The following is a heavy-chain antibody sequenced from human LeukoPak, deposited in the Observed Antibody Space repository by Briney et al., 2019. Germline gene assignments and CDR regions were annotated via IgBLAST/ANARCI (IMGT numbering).Heavy chain of an antibody. Sequence: SETLSLTCTVSGGSISSGSYYWSWIRQPAGKGLEWIGRIYTSGSTNYNPSLKSRVTIPVDTSKDQFSLKLSSVTAADTAVYYCARDLENYYDSSGYYTWYFDYWGQGTLVTVSS. J-gene: IGHJ4*02. CDR3: ARDLENYYDSSGYYTWYFDY. V-gene: IGHV4-61*02. CDR1: GGSISSGSYY. CDR2: IYTSGST. D-gene: IGHD3-22*01.